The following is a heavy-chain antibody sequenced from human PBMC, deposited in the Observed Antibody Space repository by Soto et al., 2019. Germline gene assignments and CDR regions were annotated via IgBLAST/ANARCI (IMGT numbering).Heavy chain of an antibody. V-gene: IGHV1-24*01. D-gene: IGHD3-9*01. J-gene: IGHJ5*02. CDR3: ATIGGLRYFDRYNWFDP. Sequence: ASVKVSCKVSGHTLTELSMHWVRQAPGKGLEWMGGFDPEDGETIYAQKFQGRVTMTEDTSTDTAYMELSSLRSEDTAVYYCATIGGLRYFDRYNWFDPWGQGTLVTVSS. CDR1: GHTLTELS. CDR2: FDPEDGET.